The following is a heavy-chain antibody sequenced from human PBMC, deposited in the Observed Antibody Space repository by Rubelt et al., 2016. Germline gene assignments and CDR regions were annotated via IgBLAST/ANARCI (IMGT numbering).Heavy chain of an antibody. CDR3: ARDQGYNYGSFDY. D-gene: IGHD5-18*01. V-gene: IGHV4-39*07. Sequence: QLQLQESGPGLVKPSETLSLTCTVSGGSISRSDYFWGWIRQPPGKGLEWVGSIYNSGSAYYNPSLKSRVTISVDTSKNHFSLRLGSGTAADTAVYFCARDQGYNYGSFDYWGQGILVTVSS. CDR2: IYNSGSA. J-gene: IGHJ4*02. CDR1: GGSISRSDYF.